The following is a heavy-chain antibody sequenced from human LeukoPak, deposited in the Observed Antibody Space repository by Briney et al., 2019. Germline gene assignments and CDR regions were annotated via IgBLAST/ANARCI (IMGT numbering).Heavy chain of an antibody. V-gene: IGHV1-69*13. CDR1: GGTFSSYA. CDR2: IIPIFGTA. J-gene: IGHJ5*02. D-gene: IGHD2-21*02. CDR3: ARVVYMVTHPRGFDP. Sequence: SVKVSCKASGGTFSSYAISWVRQAPGQGLEWMGGIIPIFGTANYAQKFQDRVTITADESTSTAYMELSSLRSEDTAVYYCARVVYMVTHPRGFDPWGQGTLVTVSS.